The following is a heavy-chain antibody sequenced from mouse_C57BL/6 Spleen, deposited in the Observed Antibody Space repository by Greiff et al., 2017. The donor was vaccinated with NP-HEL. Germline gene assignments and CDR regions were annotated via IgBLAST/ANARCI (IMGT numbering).Heavy chain of an antibody. CDR3: AREKAGSPYYYAMDY. V-gene: IGHV5-6*01. J-gene: IGHJ4*01. Sequence: EVKLMESGGDLVKPGGSLKLSCAASGFTFSSYGMSWVRQTPDKRLEWVATISSGGSYTYYPDSVKGRFTISRDNAKNTLYLQMSSLKSEDTAMYYCAREKAGSPYYYAMDYWGQGTSVTVSS. CDR1: GFTFSSYG. CDR2: ISSGGSYT.